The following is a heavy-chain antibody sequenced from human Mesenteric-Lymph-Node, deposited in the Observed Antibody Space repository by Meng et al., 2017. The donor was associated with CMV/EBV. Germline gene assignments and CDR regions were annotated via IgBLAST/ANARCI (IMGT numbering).Heavy chain of an antibody. CDR1: GGSISTYY. Sequence: SETLSLTCTVSGGSISTYYWNWIRQPPGKGLEWIGYIYYSGSTYYNPSLKSRVTISVDTSKDQFSLKLSSVTAADTAVYYCARRGGTVTTFDYWGQGTLVTVSS. J-gene: IGHJ4*02. D-gene: IGHD4-11*01. CDR3: ARRGGTVTTFDY. V-gene: IGHV4-59*08. CDR2: IYYSGST.